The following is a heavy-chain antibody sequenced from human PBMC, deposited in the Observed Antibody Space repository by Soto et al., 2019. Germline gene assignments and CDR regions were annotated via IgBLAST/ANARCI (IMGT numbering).Heavy chain of an antibody. CDR2: IIPILGIA. V-gene: IGHV1-69*04. J-gene: IGHJ3*02. CDR1: GGTFSSYT. D-gene: IGHD3-3*01. CDR3: ARDAMYYDFWSGYYGAFDI. Sequence: QVQLVHSGAEVKKPGSSVKVSCKASGGTFSSYTISWVRQAPGQGLEWMGRIIPILGIANYAQKFQGRVTITADKSTSTAYMELSSLRSEDTAVYYCARDAMYYDFWSGYYGAFDIWGQGTMVTVSS.